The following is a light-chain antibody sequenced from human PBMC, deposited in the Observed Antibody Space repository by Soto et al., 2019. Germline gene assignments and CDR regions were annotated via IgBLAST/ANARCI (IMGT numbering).Light chain of an antibody. J-gene: IGKJ1*01. V-gene: IGKV1-6*01. CDR1: QGIRSD. CDR2: AAS. CDR3: LQHYSFPWT. Sequence: AIQVTQSPSSLSVSVGDRVSITCRTSQGIRSDLGWYQQKPGKAPKLLIYAASSLQTGVPSRFSGTGSGTDFILTISSPQPEDFATYYCLQHYSFPWTFGQGTKVEIK.